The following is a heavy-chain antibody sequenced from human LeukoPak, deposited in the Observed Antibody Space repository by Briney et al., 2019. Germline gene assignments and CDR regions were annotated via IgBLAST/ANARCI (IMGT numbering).Heavy chain of an antibody. CDR1: GYIFTTYA. Sequence: ASVKVSCKTSGYIFTTYAIHWVRQAPGRGLEWMGLINADDGNTRYSQRFQGRVTITRDTSANTAYMELSSLRFEDTAVYYCATGYYYDSGGYSAPFDYWGQGTLVTVSS. CDR3: ATGYYYDSGGYSAPFDY. CDR2: INADDGNT. V-gene: IGHV1-3*01. D-gene: IGHD3-22*01. J-gene: IGHJ4*02.